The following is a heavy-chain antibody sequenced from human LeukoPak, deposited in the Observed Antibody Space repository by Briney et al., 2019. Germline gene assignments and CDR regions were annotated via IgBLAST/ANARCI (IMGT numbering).Heavy chain of an antibody. Sequence: SETLSLTCTVSGYSISSGYYWGWIRQPPGKGLEWIGSIYHSGSTYYNPSLKSRVTISVDTSKNQFSLKLSSVTAADTAVYYCARDRFKAHWFDPWGQGTLVTVSS. V-gene: IGHV4-38-2*02. CDR2: IYHSGST. CDR3: ARDRFKAHWFDP. J-gene: IGHJ5*02. CDR1: GYSISSGYY.